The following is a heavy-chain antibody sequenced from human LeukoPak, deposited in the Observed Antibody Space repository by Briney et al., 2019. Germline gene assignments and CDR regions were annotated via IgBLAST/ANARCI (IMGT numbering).Heavy chain of an antibody. J-gene: IGHJ4*02. D-gene: IGHD3-10*01. CDR2: ISWNSGSI. V-gene: IGHV3-9*01. CDR3: AKEPGEFGEP. Sequence: GRSLRLSCAASGFTFDDYTMHWVRQAPGKGLEWVSGISWNSGSIGYADSVEGRSTISRDNAKNSLYLQMNSLRAEDTALYYCAKEPGEFGEPWGQGTLVTVSS. CDR1: GFTFDDYT.